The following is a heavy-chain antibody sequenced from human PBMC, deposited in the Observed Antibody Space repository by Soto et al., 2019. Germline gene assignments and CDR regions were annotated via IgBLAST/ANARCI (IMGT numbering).Heavy chain of an antibody. D-gene: IGHD3-22*01. CDR1: GFTFSTYG. V-gene: IGHV3-30*18. CDR2: IAHDGSNQ. J-gene: IGHJ4*02. Sequence: GGSLRLSCAASGFTFSTYGMHWVRQAPGKGLDWVAIIAHDGSNQHYAGSVKGRFTISRDNSKNTLFLQMNSLRAEDTAVYYCAKEYYYDGSGYSHWGQGTLVTVSS. CDR3: AKEYYYDGSGYSH.